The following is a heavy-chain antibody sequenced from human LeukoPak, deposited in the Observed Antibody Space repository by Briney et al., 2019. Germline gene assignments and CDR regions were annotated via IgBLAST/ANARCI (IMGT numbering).Heavy chain of an antibody. CDR1: GGTFSSYA. Sequence: ASVKVSCKASGGTFSSYAISWVRQAPGQGLEWMGGIIPIFGTANYAQKFQGRVTITADKSTSTAYMELSSLRSEDTAVYYCAYCSGGSSHDAFDIWGQGTMVTVSS. J-gene: IGHJ3*02. CDR3: AYCSGGSSHDAFDI. D-gene: IGHD2-15*01. CDR2: IIPIFGTA. V-gene: IGHV1-69*06.